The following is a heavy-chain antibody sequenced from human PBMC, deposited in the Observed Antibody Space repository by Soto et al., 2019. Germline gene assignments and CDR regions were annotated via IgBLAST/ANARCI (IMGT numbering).Heavy chain of an antibody. Sequence: PGESLKISCKGSGYIFANFWIAWVRQMPGKGLEWMGIVYSGDSDSRYSPSFQGQVTFSADKSISTAYLQLSSLKASDTAIYYCARREGRSYDMDVWGQVTIVTFSS. V-gene: IGHV5-51*01. CDR3: ARREGRSYDMDV. CDR2: VYSGDSDS. CDR1: GYIFANFW. J-gene: IGHJ6*02.